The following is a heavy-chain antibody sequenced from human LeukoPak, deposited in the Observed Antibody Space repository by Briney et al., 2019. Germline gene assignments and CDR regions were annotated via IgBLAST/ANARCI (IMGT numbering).Heavy chain of an antibody. J-gene: IGHJ4*02. Sequence: GGSLRLSCAASGFTFSSYAMHWVRQAPGKGLEWVAVISYDGSNKYYADSVKGRFTISRDNSKNTLYLQMNSLRAEDTAVYYCAKDGSSPYYYGSGSYSEDDYWGQGTLVTVSS. V-gene: IGHV3-30-3*01. CDR2: ISYDGSNK. CDR1: GFTFSSYA. CDR3: AKDGSSPYYYGSGSYSEDDY. D-gene: IGHD3-10*01.